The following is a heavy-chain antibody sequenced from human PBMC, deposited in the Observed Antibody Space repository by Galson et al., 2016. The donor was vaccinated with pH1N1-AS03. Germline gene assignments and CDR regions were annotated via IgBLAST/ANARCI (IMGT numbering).Heavy chain of an antibody. CDR1: GYTFTNYF. CDR3: ARTPAEMATISFDY. Sequence: SVKVFCKASGYTFTNYFMHWVRQAPGQGLEWMGVINSSGGTTRYAQKFQGRVTMTRDTSTSTVYMELSRLRSADTAVYYCARTPAEMATISFDYWGQGTLVTVSS. CDR2: INSSGGTT. D-gene: IGHD5-24*01. V-gene: IGHV1-46*01. J-gene: IGHJ4*02.